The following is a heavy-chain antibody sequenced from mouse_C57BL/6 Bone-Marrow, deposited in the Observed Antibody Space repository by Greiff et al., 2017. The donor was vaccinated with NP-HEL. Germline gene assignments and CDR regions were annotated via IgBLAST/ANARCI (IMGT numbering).Heavy chain of an antibody. Sequence: VQLVESGPELVKPGASVKISCKASGYAFSSSWMNWVKQRPGKGLEWIGRIYPGDGDTNYNGKFKGKATLTADKSSSTAYMQLSSLTSEDSAVYFCASYGSSYWYFDVWGTGTTVTVSS. CDR1: GYAFSSSW. J-gene: IGHJ1*03. V-gene: IGHV1-82*01. D-gene: IGHD1-1*01. CDR3: ASYGSSYWYFDV. CDR2: IYPGDGDT.